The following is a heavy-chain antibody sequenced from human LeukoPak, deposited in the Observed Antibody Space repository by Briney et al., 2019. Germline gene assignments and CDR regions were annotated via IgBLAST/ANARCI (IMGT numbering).Heavy chain of an antibody. V-gene: IGHV3-53*01. D-gene: IGHD2/OR15-2a*01. Sequence: GGSLRLSCVVSGFSVSDHYMSWVRQAPGKGLQWLSVIFADDLTYYEDSVKGRFTISRDRSQNTLYLQMNSLRAEDTAVYYCARGAMSTFARFDSWGQGTLVSVSS. J-gene: IGHJ4*02. CDR3: ARGAMSTFARFDS. CDR1: GFSVSDHY. CDR2: IFADDLT.